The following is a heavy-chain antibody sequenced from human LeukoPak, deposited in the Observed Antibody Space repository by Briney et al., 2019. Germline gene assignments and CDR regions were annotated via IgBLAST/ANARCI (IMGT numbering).Heavy chain of an antibody. CDR2: MNPNSGNT. D-gene: IGHD3-3*01. V-gene: IGHV1-8*01. CDR3: ARLYDFWNGYPYYYYYGMDV. J-gene: IGHJ6*02. Sequence: ASVKVSCKASGYTFTSYDINWVRQATGQGLEWMGWMNPNSGNTGYAQKFQGRVTMTRNTSISTAYMELSSLRSEDTAVYYCARLYDFWNGYPYYYYYGMDVWGQGTTVTVSS. CDR1: GYTFTSYD.